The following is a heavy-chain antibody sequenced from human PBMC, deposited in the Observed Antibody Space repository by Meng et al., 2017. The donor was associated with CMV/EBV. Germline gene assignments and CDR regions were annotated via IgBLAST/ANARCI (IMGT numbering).Heavy chain of an antibody. CDR3: ARDVYYYDSSGYYIDY. CDR1: GFTFSSYS. J-gene: IGHJ4*02. V-gene: IGHV3-21*01. Sequence: EGSLRLSCAASGFTFSSYSMNWVRQAPGKGLEWVSSISSSSSYIYYSDSVKGRFTISRDNAKNSLYLQMNSLRAEDTAVYYCARDVYYYDSSGYYIDYWGQGTLVTVSS. D-gene: IGHD3-22*01. CDR2: ISSSSSYI.